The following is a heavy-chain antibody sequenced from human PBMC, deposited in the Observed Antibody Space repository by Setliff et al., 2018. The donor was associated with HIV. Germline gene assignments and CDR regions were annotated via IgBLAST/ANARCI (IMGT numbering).Heavy chain of an antibody. V-gene: IGHV1-18*01. J-gene: IGHJ6*03. CDR3: ARDRDIVLMVYYYMDV. CDR2: ISTYNGNT. D-gene: IGHD2-8*01. CDR1: GYTFTRYG. Sequence: ASVKVSCKASGYTFTRYGISWVRQAPGQGLEWMAWISTYNGNTKYAQKLQGRVTVTTDTSTSTVYMELRSLRSDDTAVYYCARDRDIVLMVYYYMDVWGKGTTVTVSS.